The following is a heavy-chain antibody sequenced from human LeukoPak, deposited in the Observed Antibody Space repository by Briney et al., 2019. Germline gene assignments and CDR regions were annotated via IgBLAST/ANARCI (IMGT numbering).Heavy chain of an antibody. Sequence: ASVKVSCKASGYTFTSYYMHWVRQAPGQGLEWMGIINPSGGSTSYAQKFQGRVTMTRDTSTSTVYMELSSLRSEDTAVYYCARDSGGYGYDYSNYASFDYWGQGTLVTVSS. CDR1: GYTFTSYY. D-gene: IGHD4-11*01. V-gene: IGHV1-46*01. J-gene: IGHJ4*02. CDR2: INPSGGST. CDR3: ARDSGGYGYDYSNYASFDY.